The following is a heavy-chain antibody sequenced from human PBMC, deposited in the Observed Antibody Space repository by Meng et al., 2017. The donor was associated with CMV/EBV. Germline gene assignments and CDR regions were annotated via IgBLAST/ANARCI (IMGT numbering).Heavy chain of an antibody. CDR1: GGSISSYY. D-gene: IGHD3-10*01. J-gene: IGHJ6*02. Sequence: SETLSLTCTVSGGSISSYYWSWIRQPPGKGLEWIGYIYYSGSTNYNPSLKSRVTISVDTSKNQFSLKLSSVTAADTAVYYCARGAPPTPRYGSGSYFNVPLYYYYGMDVWGQGTTVTV. CDR3: ARGAPPTPRYGSGSYFNVPLYYYYGMDV. V-gene: IGHV4-59*01. CDR2: IYYSGST.